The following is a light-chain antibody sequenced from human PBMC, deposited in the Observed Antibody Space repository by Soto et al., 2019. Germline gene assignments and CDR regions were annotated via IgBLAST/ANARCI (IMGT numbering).Light chain of an antibody. CDR1: SSDVGVYNY. CDR3: SSYTSSSLHV. Sequence: QSVLTQPASVSGSPGQSMTISCTGTSSDVGVYNYVSWYQQHPGKAPKLMIYDVSNRPSGVSNRFSGSKSGNTASLTISGLQAEDEADYYCSSYTSSSLHVFGTGTKLTVL. J-gene: IGLJ1*01. CDR2: DVS. V-gene: IGLV2-14*03.